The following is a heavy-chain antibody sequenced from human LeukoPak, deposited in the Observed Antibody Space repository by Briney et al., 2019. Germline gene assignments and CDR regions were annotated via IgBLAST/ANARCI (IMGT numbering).Heavy chain of an antibody. V-gene: IGHV7-4-1*02. Sequence: GASVKVSCKASGYTFTSYAVNWVRQAPGQGLEWMGWINTNTGNPTYAQGFTGRFVFSLDTSVSTAYLQISSLKAEDTAVYYCARGGYSYGYERGLLDYWGQGTLVTVSS. CDR2: INTNTGNP. CDR1: GYTFTSYA. CDR3: ARGGYSYGYERGLLDY. D-gene: IGHD5-18*01. J-gene: IGHJ4*02.